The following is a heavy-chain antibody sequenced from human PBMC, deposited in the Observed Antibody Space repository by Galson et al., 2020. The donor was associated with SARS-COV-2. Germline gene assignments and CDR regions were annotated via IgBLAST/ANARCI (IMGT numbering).Heavy chain of an antibody. CDR3: ARDIGDRNNGYNLLDL. CDR2: ISFDGSNR. D-gene: IGHD5-12*01. V-gene: IGHV3-30-3*01. Sequence: GESLKISCAASGFTFSIYAIHWVRQAPGKGLEWVAVISFDGSNRNYADSVKGRFTVSRDNSESTVYLQMNSLRGDDTAVYYCARDIGDRNNGYNLLDLWGQGTLVTVSS. J-gene: IGHJ5*02. CDR1: GFTFSIYA.